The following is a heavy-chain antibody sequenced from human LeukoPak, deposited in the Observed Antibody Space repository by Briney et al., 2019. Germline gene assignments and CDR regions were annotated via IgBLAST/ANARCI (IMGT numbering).Heavy chain of an antibody. CDR3: AKKGYYDGSGYYMYYFDH. CDR1: GFTFDDYA. Sequence: GRSLRLSCAASGFTFDDYAMHWVRQAPGKGLEWVSGISWNSENIIYADSVKGRFTISRDNAKNSLHLQINSLRPEDTALYYCAKKGYYDGSGYYMYYFDHWGQGTLVTVSS. V-gene: IGHV3-9*01. CDR2: ISWNSENI. J-gene: IGHJ4*02. D-gene: IGHD3-22*01.